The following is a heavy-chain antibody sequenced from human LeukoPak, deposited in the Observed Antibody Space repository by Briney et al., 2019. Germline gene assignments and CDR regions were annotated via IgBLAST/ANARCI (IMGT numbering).Heavy chain of an antibody. CDR1: A. CDR3: AKEDYGDYDWFDP. CDR2: ISGSGGST. Sequence: AMSWVRQAPGKGLEWVSAISGSGGSTYYADSVKGRFTISRDNSKNTLYLQMNSLRAEDTAVYYCAKEDYGDYDWFDPWGQGTLVTVSS. V-gene: IGHV3-23*01. D-gene: IGHD4-17*01. J-gene: IGHJ5*02.